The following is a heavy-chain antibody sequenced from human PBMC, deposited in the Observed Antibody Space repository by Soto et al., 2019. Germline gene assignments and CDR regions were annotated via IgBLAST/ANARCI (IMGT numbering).Heavy chain of an antibody. Sequence: SETLSLTCTVSGGSISSGGYYWSWIRQHPGKGLEWIGYIYYSGSTYYNPSLKSRVTISVDRSKNQFSLKLSSVTAADTAVYYCARFGYCSSTSCYPYWGQGTLVTVS. CDR3: ARFGYCSSTSCYPY. J-gene: IGHJ4*02. CDR1: GGSISSGGYY. V-gene: IGHV4-31*03. CDR2: IYYSGST. D-gene: IGHD2-2*01.